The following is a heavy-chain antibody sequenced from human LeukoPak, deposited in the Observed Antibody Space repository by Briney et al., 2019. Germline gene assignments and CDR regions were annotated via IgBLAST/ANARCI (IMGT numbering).Heavy chain of an antibody. Sequence: GGSLRLSCAASGFTFSSYSMNWVRQAPGKGLEWVSSISSSSSYIYYADSVKGRFTTSRDNAKNSLYLQMNSLRAEDTAVYYCARGSAYDYVWGSYRYTIDYWGQGTLVTVSS. V-gene: IGHV3-21*01. D-gene: IGHD3-16*02. CDR2: ISSSSSYI. CDR1: GFTFSSYS. CDR3: ARGSAYDYVWGSYRYTIDY. J-gene: IGHJ4*02.